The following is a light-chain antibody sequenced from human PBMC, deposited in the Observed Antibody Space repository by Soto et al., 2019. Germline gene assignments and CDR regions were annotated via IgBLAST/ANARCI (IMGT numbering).Light chain of an antibody. Sequence: EIVLTQSPGTLPLSPGERATLSCRASQCVSSSYLAWYQQKPGQAPRLLIYSTSNRATGIPDRFSGSGSGTDFTLTISGLEPEDFAVYYCQQYGSSQTFGQGTKVEIK. CDR1: QCVSSSY. V-gene: IGKV3-20*01. CDR2: STS. J-gene: IGKJ1*01. CDR3: QQYGSSQT.